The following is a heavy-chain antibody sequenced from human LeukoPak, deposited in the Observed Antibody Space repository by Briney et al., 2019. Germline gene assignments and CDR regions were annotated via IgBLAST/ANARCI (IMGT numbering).Heavy chain of an antibody. CDR3: AKDLIAAAGTVD. CDR2: ISGSGDST. D-gene: IGHD6-13*01. CDR1: GFTFSSYA. V-gene: IGHV3-23*01. J-gene: IGHJ4*02. Sequence: GGSLRLSCAASGFTFSSYAMTWVRQAPGKGLEWVSAISGSGDSTYYADSVKGRFTISRDNSKNTLSLQMNSLRAEDTAIYFCAKDLIAAAGTVDWGQGTQVTVSS.